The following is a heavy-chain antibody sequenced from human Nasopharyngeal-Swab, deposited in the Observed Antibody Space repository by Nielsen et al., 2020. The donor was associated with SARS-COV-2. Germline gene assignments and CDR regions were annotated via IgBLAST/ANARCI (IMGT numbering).Heavy chain of an antibody. J-gene: IGHJ6*03. CDR3: AGYCSSTSCSSNYYYYYMDV. D-gene: IGHD2-2*01. V-gene: IGHV3-48*04. CDR2: ISSSSTI. CDR1: GFTFSSYS. Sequence: GGSLRLSCAASGFTFSSYSMNWVRQAPGKGLEWVSYISSSSTIYYADSVKGRFTISRDNAKNSLYLQMNSLRAEDTAVYYCAGYCSSTSCSSNYYYYYMDVWGKGTTVTVSS.